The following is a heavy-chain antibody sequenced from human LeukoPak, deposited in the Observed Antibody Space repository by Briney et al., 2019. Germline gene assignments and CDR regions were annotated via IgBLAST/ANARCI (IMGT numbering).Heavy chain of an antibody. J-gene: IGHJ4*02. V-gene: IGHV3-23*01. CDR1: GFTFSSYA. Sequence: GGSLRLSCAASGFTFSSYAMSWVRQAPGKGLEWVSAISGSGGSTYYADSVKGRFTISRDNSKNTLYLQMNSLRAEDTAVYYCAKEVDGRVYAIEDYFHYWGQGTLVTVSS. D-gene: IGHD2-8*01. CDR3: AKEVDGRVYAIEDYFHY. CDR2: ISGSGGST.